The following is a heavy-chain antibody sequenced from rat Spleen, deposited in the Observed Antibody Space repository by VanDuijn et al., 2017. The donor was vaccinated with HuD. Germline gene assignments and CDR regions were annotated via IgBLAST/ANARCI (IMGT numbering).Heavy chain of an antibody. J-gene: IGHJ2*01. V-gene: IGHV5S13*01. CDR3: ARPGYGGYRGYFDY. Sequence: EVQLVESGGALVQPGRSLKLSCAASGFTFSNYDMAWVRQAPTKGLEWVASTSTGGGNTYYRDSVKGRFTISRDNAKNTLYLQMDSLRSEDTATYYCARPGYGGYRGYFDYWGQGVMVTVSS. CDR1: GFTFSNYD. D-gene: IGHD1-11*01. CDR2: TSTGGGNT.